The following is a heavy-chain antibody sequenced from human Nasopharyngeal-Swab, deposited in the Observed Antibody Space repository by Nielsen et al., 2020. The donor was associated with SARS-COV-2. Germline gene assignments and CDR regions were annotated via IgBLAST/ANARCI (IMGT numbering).Heavy chain of an antibody. J-gene: IGHJ6*03. CDR2: IKQDGSEK. V-gene: IGHV3-7*01. CDR3: ARDDYGDYYYYMDV. Sequence: VRQAPGKGLEWVANIKQDGSEKYCVDSVKGRFTISRDNAKNSLYLQMNSLRAEDTAVYYCARDDYGDYYYYMDVWGKGTTVTVSS. D-gene: IGHD4-17*01.